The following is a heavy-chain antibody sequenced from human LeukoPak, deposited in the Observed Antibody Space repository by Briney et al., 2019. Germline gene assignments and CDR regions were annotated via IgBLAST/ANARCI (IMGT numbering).Heavy chain of an antibody. CDR1: GFTFSSYE. Sequence: PGGSLRLSCAAPGFTFSSYEMNWVRQAPGKGLEWVSYISSSGSTICYADSVKGRFTISRDNAKNSLYLQMNSLRAEDTAVYYCAREGLDRGYFDYWGQGTLVTVSS. CDR2: ISSSGSTI. CDR3: AREGLDRGYFDY. D-gene: IGHD1-14*01. V-gene: IGHV3-48*03. J-gene: IGHJ4*02.